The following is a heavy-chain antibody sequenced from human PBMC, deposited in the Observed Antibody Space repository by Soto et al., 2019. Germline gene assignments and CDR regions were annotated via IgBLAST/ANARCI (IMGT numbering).Heavy chain of an antibody. D-gene: IGHD1-26*01. CDR2: IDLSGTTT. Sequence: PGGSLRLSCAASGFSFSDYSMNWVRQAPGKGLEWVSFIDLSGTTTYYRDSVKGRFTIFKDKSMNTVYLQMNSLTVEDAAVYYFTYDRVADGSYSFDYSSQRAPVPVSS. J-gene: IGHJ4*02. V-gene: IGHV3-23*05. CDR1: GFSFSDYS. CDR3: TYDRVADGSYSFDY.